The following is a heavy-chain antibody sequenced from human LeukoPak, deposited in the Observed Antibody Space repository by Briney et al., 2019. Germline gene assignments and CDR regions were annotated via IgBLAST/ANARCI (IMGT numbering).Heavy chain of an antibody. Sequence: PGGSLRLSXAASGFTFSSYAMSWVRQALGKGLEWVSGISGNGGSTYYADSVKGRFTISRDNSKNTLYLQMNSLRAEDTAVYYCAKSSAGTMAYWGQGALVTVSS. CDR2: ISGNGGST. D-gene: IGHD6-19*01. CDR1: GFTFSSYA. V-gene: IGHV3-23*01. CDR3: AKSSAGTMAY. J-gene: IGHJ4*02.